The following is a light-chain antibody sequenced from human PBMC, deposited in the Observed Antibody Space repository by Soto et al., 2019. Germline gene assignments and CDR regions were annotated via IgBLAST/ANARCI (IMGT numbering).Light chain of an antibody. CDR2: GAS. J-gene: IGKJ1*01. Sequence: EIGLTQSPGTLSLSPGERATLSCRASQSVSSSYLAWYQQKPGQAPRLLIYGASSRATGIPDRFSGSGSGTDFTLTISRLEPEDFAVYYCQQYNSWLWTFGQGTKVEIK. V-gene: IGKV3-20*01. CDR1: QSVSSSY. CDR3: QQYNSWLWT.